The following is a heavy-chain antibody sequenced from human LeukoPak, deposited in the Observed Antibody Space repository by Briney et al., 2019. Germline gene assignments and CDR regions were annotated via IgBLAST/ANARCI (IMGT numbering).Heavy chain of an antibody. J-gene: IGHJ6*02. CDR1: GYTFTSYY. Sequence: ASVKVSCKASGYTFTSYYMHWVRQAPGQGLEWMGIINPSGGSTSYAQKFQGRVTMTRDTSTSTVYMELSSLRSEDTAVYYRARGDELRYFDWLMKRNYYYYGMDVWGQGTTVTVSS. CDR3: ARGDELRYFDWLMKRNYYYYGMDV. CDR2: INPSGGST. D-gene: IGHD3-9*01. V-gene: IGHV1-46*01.